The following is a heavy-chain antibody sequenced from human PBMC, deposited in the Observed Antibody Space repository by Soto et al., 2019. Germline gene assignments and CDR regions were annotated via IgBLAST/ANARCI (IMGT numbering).Heavy chain of an antibody. D-gene: IGHD2-15*01. V-gene: IGHV1-18*04. CDR2: SSTYNGNT. CDR1: GYTFTTYG. CDR3: ARRGAYCSGGTCYHFDY. J-gene: IGHJ4*02. Sequence: QVHLVQSGAEVKKPGASVKVSCKASGYTFTTYGISWVRQAPGQGLEWMGWSSTYNGNTNYEQKLQGRVTLTTDTLTSTAYMGLRSLSSDDTAVYYGARRGAYCSGGTCYHFDYWGQGTLVTVSS.